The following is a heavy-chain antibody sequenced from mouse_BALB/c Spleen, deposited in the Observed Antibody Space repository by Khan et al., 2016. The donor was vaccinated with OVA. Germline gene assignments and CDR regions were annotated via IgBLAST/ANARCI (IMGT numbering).Heavy chain of an antibody. V-gene: IGHV3-2*02. Sequence: EVQLQESGPGLVKPSQSLSLSCTVTGYSITSGYGWNWIRQFPGNKLEWMGFISYSGSTNYNPSLKSRISIHRDTSKNQFFLQLNSVTTEDKATYYCARTARIKYWGQGTTLTVSS. CDR1: GYSITSGYG. J-gene: IGHJ2*01. CDR2: ISYSGST. CDR3: ARTARIKY. D-gene: IGHD1-2*01.